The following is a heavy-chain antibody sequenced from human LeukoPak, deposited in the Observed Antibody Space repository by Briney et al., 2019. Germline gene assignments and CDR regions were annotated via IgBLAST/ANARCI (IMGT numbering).Heavy chain of an antibody. CDR2: ITGRGDAT. V-gene: IGHV3-23*01. D-gene: IGHD5-18*01. Sequence: GGSLRLSCAASDFSFITYAMSWVRQAPGKGLEWVSTITGRGDATYYADSVKGRFTISRDNSKNTLYMQMNSLRAEDTAVYYCAKGDKPVIAMVKFDYWGQGTLVTVSS. CDR1: DFSFITYA. CDR3: AKGDKPVIAMVKFDY. J-gene: IGHJ4*02.